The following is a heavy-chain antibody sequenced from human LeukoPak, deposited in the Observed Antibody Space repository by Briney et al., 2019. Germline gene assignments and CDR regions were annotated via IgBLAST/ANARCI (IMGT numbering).Heavy chain of an antibody. J-gene: IGHJ2*01. CDR2: INHSGST. V-gene: IGHV4-34*01. CDR3: ARGHLYYDFWSGYYQGWYFDL. Sequence: SETLSLTCAVYGGSFSGYHWSWIRQPPGKGLEWIGEINHSGSTNYNPSLKSRVTISVDTSKNQFSLKLSSVTAADTAVYYCARGHLYYDFWSGYYQGWYFDLWGRGTLVTVSS. CDR1: GGSFSGYH. D-gene: IGHD3-3*01.